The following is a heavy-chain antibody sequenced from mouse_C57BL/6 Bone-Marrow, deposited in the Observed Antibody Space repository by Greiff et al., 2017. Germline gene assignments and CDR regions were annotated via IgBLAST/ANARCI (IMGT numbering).Heavy chain of an antibody. V-gene: IGHV1-15*01. CDR2: IDPETGGT. Sequence: QVQLQQSGAELVRPGASVTLSCKASGYTFTDYEMHWVKQTPVHGLEWIGAIDPETGGTAYNQKFKGKAILTADKSSSTAYMELRSLTSEDSAVYYCTRRDLYYGAYWGQGTTLTVSS. D-gene: IGHD2-13*01. J-gene: IGHJ2*01. CDR3: TRRDLYYGAY. CDR1: GYTFTDYE.